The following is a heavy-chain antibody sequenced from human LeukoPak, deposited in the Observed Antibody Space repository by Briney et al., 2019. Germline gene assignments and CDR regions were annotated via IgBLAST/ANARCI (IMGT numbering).Heavy chain of an antibody. J-gene: IGHJ4*02. Sequence: SETLSLTCAVYGGSFSGYYWSWIRQPPGKGLEWIGEINHSGSTNYNPSLKCRVTISVDTSKNQFSLKLSSVTAADTAVYYCARAGITMVRGVNRGTTFDYWGQGTLVTVSS. CDR2: INHSGST. V-gene: IGHV4-34*01. CDR1: GGSFSGYY. CDR3: ARAGITMVRGVNRGTTFDY. D-gene: IGHD3-10*01.